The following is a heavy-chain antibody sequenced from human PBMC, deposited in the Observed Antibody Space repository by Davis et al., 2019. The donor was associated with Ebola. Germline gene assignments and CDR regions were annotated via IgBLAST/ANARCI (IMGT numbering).Heavy chain of an antibody. J-gene: IGHJ3*02. V-gene: IGHV3-11*01. CDR1: GFTFSDYY. CDR2: ISSSSSTI. D-gene: IGHD3-10*01. Sequence: GGSLRLSCAASGFTFSDYYMSWKRKEQGKGLEWVSYISSSSSTIYYSDSVKGRFTISRDNSKNTLYLQMNSLRAEYTAVYYCARAEYYYGAFDIWGQGTMVTVSS. CDR3: ARAEYYYGAFDI.